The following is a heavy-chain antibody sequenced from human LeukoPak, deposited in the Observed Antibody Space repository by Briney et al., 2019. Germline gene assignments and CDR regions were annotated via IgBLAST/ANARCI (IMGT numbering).Heavy chain of an antibody. J-gene: IGHJ5*02. Sequence: APVKVSCKVSGYTLTELSMHWVRQAPGKGLEWMGGFDPEDGETIYAQKFQGRVTMTEDTSTDTAYMELSSLRSEDTAVYYCATGHPYYYDSSGHDRFRFDPWGQGTLVTVSS. V-gene: IGHV1-24*01. CDR2: FDPEDGET. D-gene: IGHD3-22*01. CDR1: GYTLTELS. CDR3: ATGHPYYYDSSGHDRFRFDP.